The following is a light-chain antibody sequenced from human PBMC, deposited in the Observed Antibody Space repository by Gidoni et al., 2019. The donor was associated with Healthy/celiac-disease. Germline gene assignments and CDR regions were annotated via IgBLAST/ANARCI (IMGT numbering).Light chain of an antibody. V-gene: IGLV2-14*01. CDR3: SSYTSSSTFV. J-gene: IGLJ2*01. CDR2: DVI. CDR1: SSDVGGYNY. Sequence: QSALPQHASVSGSPGQSNTISCTGTSSDVGGYNYVSWYQQHPGKAPKIMIYDVINRPSGVSNRFSGSKSGNTAALTISGLQAEDEADYYCSSYTSSSTFVFGGGTKLTVL.